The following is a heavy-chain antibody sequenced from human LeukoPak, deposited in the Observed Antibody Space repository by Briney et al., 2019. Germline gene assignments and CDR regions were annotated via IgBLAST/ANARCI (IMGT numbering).Heavy chain of an antibody. D-gene: IGHD6-13*01. V-gene: IGHV3-53*01. J-gene: IGHJ4*02. CDR1: GFTVSSNY. CDR3: ARGYSPDGQRLVEPPFDY. CDR2: IYSGGST. Sequence: GGSLRLSCAASGFTVSSNYMSWVRQAPGKGLEWVSVIYSGGSTYYADSVKGRFTISRDKSKNTLYLQMNSLRAEDTAVYYCARGYSPDGQRLVEPPFDYWGQGTLVTVSS.